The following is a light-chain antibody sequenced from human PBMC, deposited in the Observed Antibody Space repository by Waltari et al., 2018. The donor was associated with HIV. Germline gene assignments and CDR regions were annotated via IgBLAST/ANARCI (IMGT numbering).Light chain of an antibody. J-gene: IGKJ1*01. CDR2: GAT. V-gene: IGKV3-15*01. CDR3: QQYEGWLPWT. Sequence: EIVMTQSPAPLSVSPGDRVTLSCRASQSVSANVAWYQKKPGQAPRLAVDGATTRATGIAARFSGSGSGTEFTLTITSLQSEDCAVYYCQQYEGWLPWTFGQGTKVEIK. CDR1: QSVSAN.